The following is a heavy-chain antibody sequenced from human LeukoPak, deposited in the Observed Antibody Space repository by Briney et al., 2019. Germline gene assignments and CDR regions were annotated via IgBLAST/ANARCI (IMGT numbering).Heavy chain of an antibody. Sequence: ASVKDSCKASGYTFTSYVINWVRQATGQGREWMGWMNPNSGNTGYAQKFQGRVTMTRNTSISTACIELSRLRSEDTAVYYCARGSITGTLSIYNWFDPWGQGTLVTVSS. CDR3: ARGSITGTLSIYNWFDP. V-gene: IGHV1-8*01. CDR2: MNPNSGNT. CDR1: GYTFTSYV. J-gene: IGHJ5*02. D-gene: IGHD1-7*01.